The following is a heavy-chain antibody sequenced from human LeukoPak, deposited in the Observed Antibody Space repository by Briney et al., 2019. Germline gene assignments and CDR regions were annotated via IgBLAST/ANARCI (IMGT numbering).Heavy chain of an antibody. CDR2: ISSSSSTI. V-gene: IGHV3-48*01. J-gene: IGHJ3*02. CDR1: GFTFSSYS. CDR3: TRDSGYNAFDI. D-gene: IGHD5-12*01. Sequence: GGSLRLSCAASGFTFSSYSMNWVRQAPGKGLEWVSYISSSSSTIYYADSVKGRLTISRDNAKNSLYLQMNSLRGEDTAVYYCTRDSGYNAFDIWGQGTMVTVSS.